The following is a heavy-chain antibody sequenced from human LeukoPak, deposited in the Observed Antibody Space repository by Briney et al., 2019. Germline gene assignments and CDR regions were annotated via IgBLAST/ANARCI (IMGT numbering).Heavy chain of an antibody. CDR2: INPSGGST. V-gene: IGHV1-46*01. Sequence: ASVKVSCKASGYTFTSYYMHWVRQAPGQGLEWMGIINPSGGSTSYAQKFQGRVTMTRDTSTSTVYMELSSLRSEDTAVYYCAKTGGYLVVNNWFDPWGQGTLVTVSS. J-gene: IGHJ5*02. CDR1: GYTFTSYY. CDR3: AKTGGYLVVNNWFDP. D-gene: IGHD2-15*01.